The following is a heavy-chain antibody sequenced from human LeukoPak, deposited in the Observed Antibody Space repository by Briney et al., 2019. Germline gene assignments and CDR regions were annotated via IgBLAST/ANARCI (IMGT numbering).Heavy chain of an antibody. D-gene: IGHD2-15*01. CDR1: GYTFTSYD. CDR2: MNPNSGNT. Sequence: GASVKVSCKASGYTFTSYDINWVRQATGQGLEWMGWMNPNSGNTGYAQKFQGRVTMTRNTSISTAYMELSSLRSEGTAVYYCARGVGYCSGGSCYSARWFDPWGQGTLVTVSS. J-gene: IGHJ5*02. V-gene: IGHV1-8*01. CDR3: ARGVGYCSGGSCYSARWFDP.